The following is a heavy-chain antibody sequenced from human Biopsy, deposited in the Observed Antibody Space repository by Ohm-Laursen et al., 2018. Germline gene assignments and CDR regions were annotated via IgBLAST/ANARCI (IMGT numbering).Heavy chain of an antibody. V-gene: IGHV1-2*05. Sequence: SSVKVSCKASGYDFLDFHIHWVRQVPGQGLEWIGHNNPHTGVTKNAQKFLDRITMTGDTSISTAYMDLSRLTSADPGIYYCARPSGGVSTIGFDPWGQGTLVIVSS. CDR2: NNPHTGVT. J-gene: IGHJ5*02. CDR1: GYDFLDFH. CDR3: ARPSGGVSTIGFDP. D-gene: IGHD5/OR15-5a*01.